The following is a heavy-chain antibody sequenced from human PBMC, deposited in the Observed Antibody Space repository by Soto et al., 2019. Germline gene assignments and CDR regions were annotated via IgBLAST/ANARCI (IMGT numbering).Heavy chain of an antibody. CDR2: FDPEDGEA. Sequence: ASVKVSCKVSGDTLTELSIHWVRQAPGKGLEYMGGFDPEDGEAMYAQNFQGRVTMTEDTSTDTAYMELSSLRSEDTAVYYCATAYYYDSSGYHNWFDPWGQGTLVTVSS. D-gene: IGHD3-22*01. CDR1: GDTLTELS. J-gene: IGHJ5*02. CDR3: ATAYYYDSSGYHNWFDP. V-gene: IGHV1-24*01.